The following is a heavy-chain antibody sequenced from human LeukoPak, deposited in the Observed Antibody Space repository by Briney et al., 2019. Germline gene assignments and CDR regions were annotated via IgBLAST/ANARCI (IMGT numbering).Heavy chain of an antibody. Sequence: ASVTVSCKASGYTFTSYGISWVRQAPGQGLEWMGWISAYNGNTNYAQKLQGRVTMTTDTSTSTAYMELRSLRSDDTAVYYCARSPYCSGGSCSGRGAFDIWGQGTMVTVSS. CDR1: GYTFTSYG. V-gene: IGHV1-18*01. J-gene: IGHJ3*02. CDR3: ARSPYCSGGSCSGRGAFDI. D-gene: IGHD2-15*01. CDR2: ISAYNGNT.